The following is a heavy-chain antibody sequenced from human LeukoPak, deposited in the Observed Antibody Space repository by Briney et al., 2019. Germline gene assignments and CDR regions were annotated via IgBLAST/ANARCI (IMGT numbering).Heavy chain of an antibody. V-gene: IGHV3-20*04. CDR2: INWDGGST. CDR1: GFTFDDYG. Sequence: GGSLRLSCAASGFTFDDYGMSWVRQAPGKGLEWVSDINWDGGSTGYADSVKGRFTISRDNAKNSLYLQMNSLRAEDTALYYCARRAVAGEFGLIDYWGQGTLVTVSS. CDR3: ARRAVAGEFGLIDY. D-gene: IGHD6-19*01. J-gene: IGHJ4*02.